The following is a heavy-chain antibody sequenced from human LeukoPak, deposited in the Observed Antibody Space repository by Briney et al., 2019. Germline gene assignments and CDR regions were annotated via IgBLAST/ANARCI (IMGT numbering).Heavy chain of an antibody. CDR2: IYYSGST. V-gene: IGHV4-39*01. Sequence: KPSETLSLTCTVSSGSISSSSYYWGWIRQPPGKGLEWIGSIYYSGSTYYNPSLESRVTISVDTSKNQFSLKLSSVTAADTAVYYCARRRSSRGHCSSTSCPTRGDNWFDPWGQGTLVTVSS. D-gene: IGHD2-2*01. J-gene: IGHJ5*02. CDR3: ARRRSSRGHCSSTSCPTRGDNWFDP. CDR1: SGSISSSSYY.